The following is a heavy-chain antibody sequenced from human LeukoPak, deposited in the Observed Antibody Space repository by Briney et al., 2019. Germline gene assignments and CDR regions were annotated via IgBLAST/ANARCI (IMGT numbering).Heavy chain of an antibody. V-gene: IGHV1-8*01. CDR3: TTVSLWFGELLPYYYYYMDV. D-gene: IGHD3-10*01. CDR1: GYTFTSYD. Sequence: ASVKVSCKASGYTFTSYDINWVRQATGQGLEWKGWMNPNSGNTGYAQKFQGRVTMTRNTSISTAYMELSSLRSEDTAVYYCTTVSLWFGELLPYYYYYMDVWGKGTTVTISS. J-gene: IGHJ6*03. CDR2: MNPNSGNT.